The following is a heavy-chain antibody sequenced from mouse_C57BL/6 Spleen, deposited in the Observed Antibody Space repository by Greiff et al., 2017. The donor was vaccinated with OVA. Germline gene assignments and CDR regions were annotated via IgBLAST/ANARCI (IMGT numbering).Heavy chain of an antibody. J-gene: IGHJ3*01. D-gene: IGHD2-2*01. V-gene: IGHV7-3*01. CDR1: GFTFTDYY. CDR3: ANYDGYAFAY. Sequence: EVKLQESGGGLVQPGGSLSLSCAASGFTFTDYYMSWVRQPPGKALEWLGFIRNKANGYTTEYSASVKGRFTISRDNSQSILYLQMNALRAEDSATYYCANYDGYAFAYWGQGTLVTVSA. CDR2: IRNKANGYTT.